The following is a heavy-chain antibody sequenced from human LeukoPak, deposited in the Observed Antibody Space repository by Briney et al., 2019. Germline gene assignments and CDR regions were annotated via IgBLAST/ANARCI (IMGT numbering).Heavy chain of an antibody. Sequence: GGSLRLSCAASRFIFSNFAMSWFRQAPGKGLEWVSSIGGTGSDTYYADSVKGRFTVSRDNSGNTLYLHMNSLTVDDTAVYYCAKDATPYNAIWGYIDHWGQGTLVTVSS. CDR3: AKDATPYNAIWGYIDH. J-gene: IGHJ4*02. CDR1: RFIFSNFA. D-gene: IGHD5-24*01. V-gene: IGHV3-23*01. CDR2: IGGTGSDT.